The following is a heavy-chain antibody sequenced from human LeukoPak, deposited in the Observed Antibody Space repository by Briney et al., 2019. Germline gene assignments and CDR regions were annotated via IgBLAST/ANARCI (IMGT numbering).Heavy chain of an antibody. CDR1: GGSISSGGYY. V-gene: IGHV4-31*03. CDR2: IYYSGST. D-gene: IGHD3-16*01. CDR3: ARDLGLGDFYYMDV. J-gene: IGHJ4*02. Sequence: TLSLTCTLSGGSISSGGYYWSWTRQHPGEGLEWIVYIYYSGSTYYNPSLKSRITISVDTSKNQFSLKLSSVTAADTAVYYCARDLGLGDFYYMDVWGQGTLVTVSS.